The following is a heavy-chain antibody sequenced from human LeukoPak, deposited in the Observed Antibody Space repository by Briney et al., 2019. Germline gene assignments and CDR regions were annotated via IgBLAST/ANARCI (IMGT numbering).Heavy chain of an antibody. V-gene: IGHV3-23*01. CDR1: GFTFSTYA. CDR3: ARNHGYSFDS. CDR2: ITGNSGDT. Sequence: PGGSLRLSCAASGFTSGFTFSTYAMSWVRQTPGKGLEWVSVITGNSGDTYYADSVKGRFTISRDNSKNTLYLQMNSLRAEDTAVYYCARNHGYSFDSWGQGTLVTVSS. D-gene: IGHD3-10*01. J-gene: IGHJ4*02.